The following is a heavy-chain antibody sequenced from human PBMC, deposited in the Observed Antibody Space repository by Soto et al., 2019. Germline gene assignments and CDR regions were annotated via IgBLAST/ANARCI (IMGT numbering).Heavy chain of an antibody. CDR1: GYTFTSYG. D-gene: IGHD3-22*01. CDR3: ARNYYDSSGYYPYYFDY. J-gene: IGHJ4*02. V-gene: IGHV1-18*01. Sequence: ASVKVSCKASGYTFTSYGISWVRQAPGQGFEWMGWISAYNGNTNYAQKLQGRVTMTTDTSTSTAYMELRSLRSDDTAVYYCARNYYDSSGYYPYYFDYWGQGTLVTVSS. CDR2: ISAYNGNT.